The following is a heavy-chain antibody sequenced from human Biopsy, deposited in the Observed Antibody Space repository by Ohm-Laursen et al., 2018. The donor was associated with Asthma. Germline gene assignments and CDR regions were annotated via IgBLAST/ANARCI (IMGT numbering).Heavy chain of an antibody. CDR2: LFHSGTT. J-gene: IGHJ6*02. V-gene: IGHV4-30-2*01. CDR1: GASINSGGYS. Sequence: SQTLSLTWAVSGASINSGGYSWNWIRQPPGKGLELIAYLFHSGTTYYNPSLKSRVTISVDRSQRQFSLKVNSVTAADTAVYYCARMNTLIQAANYFSYAMDVWGQGTTVTVSS. D-gene: IGHD3-9*01. CDR3: ARMNTLIQAANYFSYAMDV.